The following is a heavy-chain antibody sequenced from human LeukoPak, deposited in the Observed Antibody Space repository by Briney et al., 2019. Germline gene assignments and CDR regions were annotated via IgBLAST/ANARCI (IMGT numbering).Heavy chain of an antibody. CDR3: VKDDAWVQYQD. D-gene: IGHD5-24*01. CDR2: IRTNGVTT. CDR1: GFIFSHLV. V-gene: IGHV3-23*01. Sequence: GGSLRLSCAASGFIFSHLVMNWVRQAPGKGLEWVSGIRTNGVTTYYADSVKGRFIISRDNSKNTVDLQMSSLRAEDTALYYRVKDDAWVQYQDWGQGTLVTVSS. J-gene: IGHJ4*02.